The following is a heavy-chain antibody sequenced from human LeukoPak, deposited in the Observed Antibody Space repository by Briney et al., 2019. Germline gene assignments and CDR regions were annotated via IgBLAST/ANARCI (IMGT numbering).Heavy chain of an antibody. CDR2: IYPDDSDT. J-gene: IGHJ4*02. V-gene: IGHV5-51*01. Sequence: GESLKISCKGSGYSFATYWIGWVRHMPGKGLEWMGVIYPDDSDTTYSPSFQGRVTISADKSISTAYLQWSSLKASDTAIYYCARPLTYGSATYYFDYWGQGTLVTVSS. D-gene: IGHD3-10*01. CDR1: GYSFATYW. CDR3: ARPLTYGSATYYFDY.